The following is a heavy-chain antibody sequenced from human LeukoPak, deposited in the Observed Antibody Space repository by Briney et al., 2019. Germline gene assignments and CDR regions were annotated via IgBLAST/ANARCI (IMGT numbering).Heavy chain of an antibody. CDR3: ARGIAVTREFDQ. CDR1: GYTFTTYS. J-gene: IGHJ4*02. V-gene: IGHV1-18*04. Sequence: ASVKVSCKASGYTFTTYSINSVRHAPGQGLEWMGWISENKGNTNHAQRFQGRVTMTTDTSTNTAYMELRSLRSDGTAVYYCARGIAVTREFDQWGQGTLVIVSS. D-gene: IGHD6-19*01. CDR2: ISENKGNT.